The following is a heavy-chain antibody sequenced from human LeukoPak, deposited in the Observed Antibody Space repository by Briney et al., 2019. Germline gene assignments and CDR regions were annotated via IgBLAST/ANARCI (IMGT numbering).Heavy chain of an antibody. D-gene: IGHD1-26*01. CDR2: ITSSGSTI. CDR1: GFIFSDYY. Sequence: SGGSLRLSCAASGFIFSDYYMSWIRQAPGKGLEWLSYITSSGSTIYYADSVKGRFTISRDNAKNSLYLQMNSLRAEDTAVYYCARREGGFYSWGIAYWGQGTLVTVSS. V-gene: IGHV3-11*04. CDR3: ARREGGFYSWGIAY. J-gene: IGHJ4*02.